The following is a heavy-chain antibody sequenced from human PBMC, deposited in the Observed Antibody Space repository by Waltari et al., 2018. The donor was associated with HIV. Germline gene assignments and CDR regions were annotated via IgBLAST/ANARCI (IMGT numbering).Heavy chain of an antibody. CDR2: IYYSGST. CDR1: GGSISSYY. J-gene: IGHJ4*02. D-gene: IGHD5-12*01. CDR3: ARGGWLREIGGFDY. Sequence: QVQLQESGPGLVKPSETLSLTCTVSGGSISSYYWSWIRQPPGKGLEWIGYIYYSGSTNYQPSLKSLVTISVETSKNQFSVKLSSVTAADTAVYYCARGGWLREIGGFDYWGQGTLVTVSS. V-gene: IGHV4-59*01.